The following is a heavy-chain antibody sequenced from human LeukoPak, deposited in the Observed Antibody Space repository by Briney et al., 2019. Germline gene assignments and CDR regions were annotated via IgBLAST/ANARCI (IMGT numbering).Heavy chain of an antibody. CDR1: GGSISSSSYY. J-gene: IGHJ6*03. V-gene: IGHV4-39*01. Sequence: PSETLSLTCTVSGGSISSSSYYWGWIRQPPGKGLVYIGNIYYSGSTYYNPSLKSRVTISVDTSKNQFSLRLSSVTAADTAVYYCARHIAAAGSNYYYMDVWGERTTVTVSS. D-gene: IGHD6-13*01. CDR2: IYYSGST. CDR3: ARHIAAAGSNYYYMDV.